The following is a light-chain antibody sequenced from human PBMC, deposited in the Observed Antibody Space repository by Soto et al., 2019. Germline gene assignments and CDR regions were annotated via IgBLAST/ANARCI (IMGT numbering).Light chain of an antibody. V-gene: IGLV1-44*01. J-gene: IGLJ1*01. CDR3: AAWDDSLNGYV. Sequence: QYVLTQPPSASGTPGQRVTISCSGSSSNIGSNTVNWYQQLPGTAPKLLIYSNNQRPSGVPDRFSGSKSGTSASLAISGLQSEDEADYYWAAWDDSLNGYVFGTGTKVTVL. CDR2: SNN. CDR1: SSNIGSNT.